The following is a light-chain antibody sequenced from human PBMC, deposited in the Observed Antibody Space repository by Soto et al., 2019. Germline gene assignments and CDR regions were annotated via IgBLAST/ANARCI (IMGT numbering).Light chain of an antibody. J-gene: IGKJ3*01. CDR1: QSVSSF. Sequence: EIVWTQSPATLSLSPGDRATLSCRASQSVSSFLAWYQQKPGQAPRLLIYDASNRATGIPARFSGSGSGTDFTLTISSLEPEDFAVYFCQQHRTFGPGTKVDIK. CDR3: QQHRT. CDR2: DAS. V-gene: IGKV3-11*01.